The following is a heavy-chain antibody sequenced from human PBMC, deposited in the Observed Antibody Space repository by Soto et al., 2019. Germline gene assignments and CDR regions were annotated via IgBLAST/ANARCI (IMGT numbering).Heavy chain of an antibody. V-gene: IGHV3-23*01. Sequence: EVQLLDSGGGLVQPGGSLRLSCAASGFTFSTYVMSWVRQAPGKGLEWVSSIGGGGATFYADSVKGRFTISRDNSKNTIYLQMNSLRDDDMGIYYCATYPAGAYVAPYDYWGPGTLVTVSS. J-gene: IGHJ4*02. CDR3: ATYPAGAYVAPYDY. CDR2: IGGGGAT. D-gene: IGHD3-10*02. CDR1: GFTFSTYV.